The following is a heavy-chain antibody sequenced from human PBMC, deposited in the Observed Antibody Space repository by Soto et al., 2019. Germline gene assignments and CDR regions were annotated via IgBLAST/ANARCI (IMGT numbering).Heavy chain of an antibody. V-gene: IGHV1-69*13. CDR1: GGTFSSYA. CDR3: ARRASGDSSGYYYYFDY. Sequence: SVQVSCNASGGTFSSYAISWVRQAPGQGLEWMGGIIPIFGTANYAQKFQGRVTTTADESTSTAYMELSSLRSEDTAVYYCARRASGDSSGYYYYFDYWGQGTLVTVS. J-gene: IGHJ4*02. D-gene: IGHD3-22*01. CDR2: IIPIFGTA.